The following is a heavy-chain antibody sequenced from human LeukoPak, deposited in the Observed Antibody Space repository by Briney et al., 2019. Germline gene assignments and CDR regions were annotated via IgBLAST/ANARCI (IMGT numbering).Heavy chain of an antibody. CDR2: ISSSSSYT. V-gene: IGHV3-11*06. J-gene: IGHJ6*04. CDR3: ARARPTEGPYGMDV. CDR1: GFTFRDYY. D-gene: IGHD1-14*01. Sequence: GGSLRLSCAASGFTFRDYYMSWIRQAPGKGLEWVSYISSSSSYTNYADSVKGRFTISRDNAKNSLYLQMNSLRAEDTAVYYCARARPTEGPYGMDVWGKGTTVTVSS.